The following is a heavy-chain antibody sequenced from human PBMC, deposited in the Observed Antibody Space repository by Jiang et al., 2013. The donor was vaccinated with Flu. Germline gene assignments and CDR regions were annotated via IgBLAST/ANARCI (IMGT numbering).Heavy chain of an antibody. CDR2: ISAYNGNT. V-gene: IGHV1-18*01. CDR3: ARAPWSTVVTPDFNPLDY. CDR1: GYTFTSYG. J-gene: IGHJ4*02. Sequence: SVKVSCKASGYTFTSYGISWVRQAPGQGLEWMGWISAYNGNTNYAQKLQGRVTMTTDTSTSTAYMELRSLRSDDTAVYYCARAPWSTVVTPDFNPLDYWGQGTLVTVSS. D-gene: IGHD4-23*01.